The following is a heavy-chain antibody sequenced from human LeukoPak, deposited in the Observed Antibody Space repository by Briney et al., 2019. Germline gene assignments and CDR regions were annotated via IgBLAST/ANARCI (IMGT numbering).Heavy chain of an antibody. CDR1: GFTFSSYW. V-gene: IGHV3-7*01. Sequence: GGSLRLSCAASGFTFSSYWMSWVRQAPGKGLEWVANIKEDGSEKYFMDSVKGRFTISRDNAKNSVYLQMNTLRAEDTAVYYCAKECIVGATVMPYFDYWGQGTLVTVSS. D-gene: IGHD1-26*01. J-gene: IGHJ4*02. CDR2: IKEDGSEK. CDR3: AKECIVGATVMPYFDY.